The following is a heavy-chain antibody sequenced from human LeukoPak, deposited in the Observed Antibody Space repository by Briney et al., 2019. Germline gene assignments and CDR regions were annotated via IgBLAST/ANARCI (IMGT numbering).Heavy chain of an antibody. J-gene: IGHJ4*02. Sequence: SVTLSLTCAVYGGSFSGYYWSWIRQPPGKGLEWIGEINHSGSTNYNPSLKSRVTISVDTSKNQFSLKLSSVTAADTAVYYCARAYYYDSSGYYYYWGQGTLVTVSS. CDR3: ARAYYYDSSGYYYY. D-gene: IGHD3-22*01. CDR1: GGSFSGYY. CDR2: INHSGST. V-gene: IGHV4-34*01.